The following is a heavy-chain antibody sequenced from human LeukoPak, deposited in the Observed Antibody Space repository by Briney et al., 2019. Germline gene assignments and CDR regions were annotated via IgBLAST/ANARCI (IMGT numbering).Heavy chain of an antibody. CDR1: GYTFTSYG. V-gene: IGHV1-18*01. CDR3: ARGVVVTAMSGYYYYGMDV. CDR2: ISAYNGNT. Sequence: ASVTVSCKASGYTFTSYGISWVRQAPGQGLEWMGWISAYNGNTNYAQKLQGRVTMTTDTSTSTAYMELRSLRSDDTAVYYCARGVVVTAMSGYYYYGMDVWGQGTTVTVSS. D-gene: IGHD2-21*02. J-gene: IGHJ6*02.